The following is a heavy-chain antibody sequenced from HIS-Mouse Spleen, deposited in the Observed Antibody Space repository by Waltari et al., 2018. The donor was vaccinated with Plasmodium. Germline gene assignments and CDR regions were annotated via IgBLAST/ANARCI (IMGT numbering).Heavy chain of an antibody. CDR1: GYTFTGYY. CDR3: ARVLGYKAAAGTFVEYFQH. D-gene: IGHD6-13*01. V-gene: IGHV1-2*02. CDR2: INPNSGGT. J-gene: IGHJ1*01. Sequence: QVQLVQSGAEVKKPGASVKVSCKASGYTFTGYYMHWVRQAPGQGLEWMGKINPNSGGTNYAQKFQGRATMTRKTSNSRAYMELSRLRSDDTAVYYCARVLGYKAAAGTFVEYFQHWGQGTLVTVSS.